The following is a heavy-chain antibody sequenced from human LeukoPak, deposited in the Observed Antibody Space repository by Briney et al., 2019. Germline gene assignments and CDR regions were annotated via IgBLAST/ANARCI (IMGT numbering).Heavy chain of an antibody. CDR1: GFTFSSYA. V-gene: IGHV3-23*01. CDR3: AKDPPSWYSSSWYGFDP. J-gene: IGHJ5*02. CDR2: ISGSGGST. Sequence: QPGRSLRLSCAASGFTFSSYAMSWVRQAPGKGLEWVSAISGSGGSTYYADSVKGRFTISRDNSKNTLYLQMNSLRAEDTAVYYCAKDPPSWYSSSWYGFDPWGQGTLVTVSS. D-gene: IGHD6-13*01.